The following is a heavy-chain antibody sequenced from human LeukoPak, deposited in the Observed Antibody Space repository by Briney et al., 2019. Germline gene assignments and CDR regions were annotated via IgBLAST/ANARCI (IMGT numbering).Heavy chain of an antibody. CDR1: GYTITNNY. V-gene: IGHV1-46*01. D-gene: IGHD5-24*01. CDR2: INPSGTGT. Sequence: ASVKVSCRASGYTITNNYMHWVRQAPGQGLEWMGVINPSGTGTSYAQKFQGRITMSRDTSTSTVYMELSSLRSEDTAFYYCATDHSMANTAWWFDPWGQGTLVTVSS. J-gene: IGHJ5*02. CDR3: ATDHSMANTAWWFDP.